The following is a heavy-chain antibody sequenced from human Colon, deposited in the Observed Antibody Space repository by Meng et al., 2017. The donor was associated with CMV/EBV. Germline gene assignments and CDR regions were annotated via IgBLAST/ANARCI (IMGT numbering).Heavy chain of an antibody. CDR3: AKDGAGNLQY. J-gene: IGHJ4*02. CDR1: GFTFSSSG. CDR2: ISYDGSEK. D-gene: IGHD5-24*01. V-gene: IGHV3-30*18. Sequence: LSCAASGFTFSSSGMHWVRQTPGKGLEWVAVISYDGSEKHYVDSVKGRFTISRDNSKNMLYLQVSSLRVEDTAVYYCAKDGAGNLQYRGQGILVTVSS.